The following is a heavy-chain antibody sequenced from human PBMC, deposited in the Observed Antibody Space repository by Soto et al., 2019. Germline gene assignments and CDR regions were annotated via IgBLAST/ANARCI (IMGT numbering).Heavy chain of an antibody. J-gene: IGHJ5*02. Sequence: SETLSLTCAVSGGFTSTNNWWSWVRQPPGKGLEWIGDAYHSGSTEYNPSLKSRVSIPVDKSKNQLSLNLRSVSAADTAVYYWARGRGEFDAWGQGTPVTVSS. CDR3: ARGRGEFDA. D-gene: IGHD2-21*01. CDR2: AYHSGST. V-gene: IGHV4-4*02. CDR1: GGFTSTNNW.